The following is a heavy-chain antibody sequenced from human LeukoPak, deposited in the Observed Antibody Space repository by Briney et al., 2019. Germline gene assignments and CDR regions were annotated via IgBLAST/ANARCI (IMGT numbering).Heavy chain of an antibody. Sequence: ASVKVSCKASGYTFTGYYMHWVRQAPGQGLEWMGWINPNSGGTNYAQKFQGRVTMTRDTSISPAYMELSRLRSDDPAVYYCPTSRGYSGYESSDFDYWGQGTLVTVSS. V-gene: IGHV1-2*02. CDR1: GYTFTGYY. D-gene: IGHD5-12*01. J-gene: IGHJ4*02. CDR2: INPNSGGT. CDR3: PTSRGYSGYESSDFDY.